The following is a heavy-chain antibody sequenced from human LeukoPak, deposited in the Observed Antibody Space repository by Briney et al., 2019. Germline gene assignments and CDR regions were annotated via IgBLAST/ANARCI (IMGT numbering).Heavy chain of an antibody. Sequence: GGSLRLSCAASGFTFSSYGMSWVRQAPGKGLEWVSAISGSGGSTYYADSVKGRFTISRDNAKTSLYLQMNSLRAGDTAVYYCARDLSGVTGYTYGRGIDYWGQGTLVTVSS. J-gene: IGHJ4*02. CDR3: ARDLSGVTGYTYGRGIDY. D-gene: IGHD5-18*01. CDR1: GFTFSSYG. V-gene: IGHV3-23*01. CDR2: ISGSGGST.